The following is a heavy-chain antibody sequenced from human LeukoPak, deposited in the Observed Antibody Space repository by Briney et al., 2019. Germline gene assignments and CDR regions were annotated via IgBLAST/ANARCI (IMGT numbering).Heavy chain of an antibody. CDR3: AKDGRGYSYGQGYMDV. Sequence: PGGSLRLSCAASGSTFSSYSFNWVRQAPGKGLEWVSYISRTTSYADSVRGRFTISRDNSKNTLYLQMNSLRAEDTAVYYCAKDGRGYSYGQGYMDVWGKGTTVTVSS. J-gene: IGHJ6*03. V-gene: IGHV3-48*01. CDR2: ISRTT. D-gene: IGHD5-18*01. CDR1: GSTFSSYS.